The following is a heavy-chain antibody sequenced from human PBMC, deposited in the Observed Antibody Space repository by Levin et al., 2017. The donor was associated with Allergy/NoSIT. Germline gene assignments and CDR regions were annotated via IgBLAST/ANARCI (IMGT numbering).Heavy chain of an antibody. CDR1: GDSIISSSYY. CDR2: IYYSGST. D-gene: IGHD3-22*01. Sequence: NASETLSLTCTVSGDSIISSSYYWGWVRQPPGKGLEWIGSIYYSGSTYYSPSFKSRVSISIDTSKRQFSLKLSSVTAADTAVYFCARSQRPTYYYDSDGYHFDYWGQGTLVTVSS. J-gene: IGHJ4*02. CDR3: ARSQRPTYYYDSDGYHFDY. V-gene: IGHV4-39*07.